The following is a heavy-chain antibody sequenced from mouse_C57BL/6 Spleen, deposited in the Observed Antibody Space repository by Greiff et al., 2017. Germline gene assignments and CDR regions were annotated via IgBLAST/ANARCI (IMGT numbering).Heavy chain of an antibody. Sequence: EVQLQQSGAELVRPGDSVKLSCTASGFNIKDYYMHWVKQRPEQGLEWIGRIDTEDGDTEYAPTVQGQATMTTDTSSNTAYLQLCSLTSEDTAFYYGTTYGGFAYWGQGTLVTVSA. CDR2: IDTEDGDT. V-gene: IGHV14-1*01. J-gene: IGHJ3*01. CDR3: TTYGGFAY. CDR1: GFNIKDYY. D-gene: IGHD1-1*01.